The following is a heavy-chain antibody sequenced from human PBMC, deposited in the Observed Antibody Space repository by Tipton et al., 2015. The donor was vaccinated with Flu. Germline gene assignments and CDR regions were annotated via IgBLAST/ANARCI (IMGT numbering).Heavy chain of an antibody. CDR1: GYSIRSDYL. D-gene: IGHD3-10*01. Sequence: TLSLTCTVSGYSIRSDYLWGWIRQSQEKGLEWIGTIDHRGNTYYNPSLKSRVTISVDTSKNQFSLKLTSVTAADTAVYYCARVVPRGANDYWGHGTLVTVSS. CDR3: ARVVPRGANDY. CDR2: IDHRGNT. V-gene: IGHV4-38-2*02. J-gene: IGHJ4*01.